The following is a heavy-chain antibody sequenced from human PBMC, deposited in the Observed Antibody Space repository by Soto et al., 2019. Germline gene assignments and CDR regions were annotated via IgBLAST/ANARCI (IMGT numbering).Heavy chain of an antibody. CDR2: IKQDGSEK. D-gene: IGHD6-6*01. CDR1: GFTFSSYW. CDR3: ARDDSSSSVWGYYYYGMDV. Sequence: GGSLRLSCAASGFTFSSYWMSWVRQAPGKGLEWVANIKQDGSEKYYVDSVKGRFTISRDNAKNSLYLQMNSLRAEDTAVYYCARDDSSSSVWGYYYYGMDVWGQGTTVTVS. V-gene: IGHV3-7*05. J-gene: IGHJ6*02.